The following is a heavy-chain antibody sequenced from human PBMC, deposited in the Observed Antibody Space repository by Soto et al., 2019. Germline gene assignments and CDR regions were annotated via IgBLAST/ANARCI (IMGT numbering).Heavy chain of an antibody. CDR3: AKDPPSERMQPDYGMDV. CDR2: ISGSGRYT. V-gene: IGHV3-23*01. CDR1: GFTFDSCV. Sequence: GGSLRLSCAASGFTFDSCVMSWVRQAPGKGLEWPSLISGSGRYTDYADSVKGRLTISRDNSKNTLYLQMNSLRVEDTAVYYCAKDPPSERMQPDYGMDVWGQGTTVTVSS. J-gene: IGHJ6*02. D-gene: IGHD6-13*01.